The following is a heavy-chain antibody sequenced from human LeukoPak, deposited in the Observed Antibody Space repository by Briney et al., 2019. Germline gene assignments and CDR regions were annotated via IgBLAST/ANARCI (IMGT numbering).Heavy chain of an antibody. CDR3: AKDQNWARPDYFDY. V-gene: IGHV3-30*02. J-gene: IGHJ4*02. Sequence: GGSLRLSCAASGFTFSSYGMHWVRQAPGKGLEWVAFIRYDGSNKYYADSVKGRFTISRDNSKNTQYLQMNSLRAEDTAVYYCAKDQNWARPDYFDYWGQGTLVTVSS. CDR1: GFTFSSYG. CDR2: IRYDGSNK. D-gene: IGHD7-27*01.